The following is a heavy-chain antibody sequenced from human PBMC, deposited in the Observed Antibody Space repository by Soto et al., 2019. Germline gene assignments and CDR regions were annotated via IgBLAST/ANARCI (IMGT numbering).Heavy chain of an antibody. V-gene: IGHV3-21*01. D-gene: IGHD2-15*01. Sequence: GGSLRLSCAASGFTFSSYSMNWVRQAPGKGLEWVSSISSSSSYIYYADSVKGRFTISRDNAKNSLYLQMNSLRAEDTAVYYCASGCYCSGGSCYCVQGKRPLYRGQGTLVTVSS. CDR1: GFTFSSYS. CDR3: ASGCYCSGGSCYCVQGKRPLY. CDR2: ISSSSSYI. J-gene: IGHJ4*02.